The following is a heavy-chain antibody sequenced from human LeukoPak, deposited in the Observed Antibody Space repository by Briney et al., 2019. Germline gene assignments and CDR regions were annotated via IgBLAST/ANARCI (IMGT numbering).Heavy chain of an antibody. J-gene: IGHJ3*02. CDR2: VNPSGGST. CDR3: ARDLRYCSSTSCYTHAFDI. D-gene: IGHD2-2*02. V-gene: IGHV1-46*01. CDR1: GYTFTSYY. Sequence: ASVKVSCKASGYTFTSYYMHWVRQAPGQGLEWMGIVNPSGGSTSYAQKFQGRVTMTTDTSTSTAYMELRSLRSDDTAVYYCARDLRYCSSTSCYTHAFDIWGQGTMVTVSS.